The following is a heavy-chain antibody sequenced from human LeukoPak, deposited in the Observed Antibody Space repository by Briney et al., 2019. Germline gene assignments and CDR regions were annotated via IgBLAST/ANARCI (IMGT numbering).Heavy chain of an antibody. CDR2: ISGSGGGT. D-gene: IGHD3-22*01. Sequence: PGGSLRLSCAVSGITLNNYGMSWVRQAPGKGLEWVAGISGSGGGTNYADAVKGRFTISRDNRKNTLHLQMNSLRAEDAAVYFCAKRGVVIRVILVGFHKEAYYFDSWGQGALVIVSS. CDR1: GITLNNYG. V-gene: IGHV3-23*01. J-gene: IGHJ4*02. CDR3: AKRGVVIRVILVGFHKEAYYFDS.